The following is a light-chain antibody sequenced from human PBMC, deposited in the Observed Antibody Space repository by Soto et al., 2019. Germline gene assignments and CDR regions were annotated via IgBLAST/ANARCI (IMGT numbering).Light chain of an antibody. CDR3: QQYGYSFWT. CDR1: QSVGSN. V-gene: IGKV3-20*01. Sequence: IVMTQSPGTLSVSPGERATLSCRASQSVGSNLAWYQQKPGQAPRLLIYGASSRATGVPTRFSGSGSGADYTLTISRLEPEDSAVYYCQQYGYSFWTFGQGTKVDIK. CDR2: GAS. J-gene: IGKJ1*01.